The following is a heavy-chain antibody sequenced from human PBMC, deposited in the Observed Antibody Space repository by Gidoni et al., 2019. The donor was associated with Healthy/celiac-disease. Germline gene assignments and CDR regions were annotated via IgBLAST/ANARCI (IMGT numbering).Heavy chain of an antibody. D-gene: IGHD3-3*01. CDR3: ARQETYYDFWSGYYPPGMVYYFDY. CDR1: GGSISSYY. Sequence: QVQLQESGPGLVKPSETLSLPCTVSGGSISSYYWSWIRQPPGKGLEWIGYIYYSGSTNYNPSLKSRVTISVDTSKNQFSLKLSSVTAADTAVYYCARQETYYDFWSGYYPPGMVYYFDYWGQGTLVTVSS. V-gene: IGHV4-59*01. CDR2: IYYSGST. J-gene: IGHJ4*02.